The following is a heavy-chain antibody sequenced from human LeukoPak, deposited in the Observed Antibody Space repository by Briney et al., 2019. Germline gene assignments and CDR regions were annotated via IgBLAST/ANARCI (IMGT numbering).Heavy chain of an antibody. V-gene: IGHV4-39*07. CDR1: GGSISSSYYY. D-gene: IGHD2/OR15-2a*01. Sequence: PSETLSLTCTVSGGSISSSYYYWGWIRQPPGKGLEWIGSIYYSGSTYYNPSLKSRVTISVDTSKNQFSLKLSSVTAADTAVYYCAKDPVAVGNLPFIGIWGQGTLVTVSS. CDR2: IYYSGST. CDR3: AKDPVAVGNLPFIGI. J-gene: IGHJ4*02.